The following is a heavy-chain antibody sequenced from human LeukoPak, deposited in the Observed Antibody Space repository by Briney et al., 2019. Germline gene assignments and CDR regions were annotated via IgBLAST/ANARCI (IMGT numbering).Heavy chain of an antibody. V-gene: IGHV1-18*01. CDR3: ARXXXHYYGGKYYYYGMDV. J-gene: IGHJ6*02. D-gene: IGHD4-23*01. CDR1: GYTFXXYX. Sequence: ASVKVSCKASGYTFXXYXXXWVRQAPGQGLXWXXXXXXXXGNTNXXXXXXXXXXXXTXXSTXTAYMXXRSXRSDDTAVYYCARXXXHYYGGKYYYYGMDVWGQGTTVTVSS. CDR2: XXXXXGNT.